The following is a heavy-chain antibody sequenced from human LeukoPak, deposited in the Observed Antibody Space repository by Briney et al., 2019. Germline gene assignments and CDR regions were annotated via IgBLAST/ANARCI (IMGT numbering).Heavy chain of an antibody. CDR2: IYPGDSDT. Sequence: GESLKISCKGSGYSFTSYWIGWVRQMPGRGLEWMGIIYPGDSDTIYSPSFQGQVTISADKSISTAYLQWSSLKASDTAMYYCARRSSEYDILTGGGYGTDVWGKGTTVTVSS. CDR3: ARRSSEYDILTGGGYGTDV. J-gene: IGHJ6*04. V-gene: IGHV5-51*01. CDR1: GYSFTSYW. D-gene: IGHD3-9*01.